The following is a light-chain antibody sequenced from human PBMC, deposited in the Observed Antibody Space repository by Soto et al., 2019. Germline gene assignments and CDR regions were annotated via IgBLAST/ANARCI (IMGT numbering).Light chain of an antibody. CDR2: GAS. V-gene: IGKV3-20*01. Sequence: EIVLTQSPGTLSLSPGERATLSCRASQSVSSSYLAWYQQKPGQAPRLLIYGASSRATGIPDRFSGSGSGTDFTLTISRLEPEDFAVYYCQQYGSSQAYTVGQGTKVDIK. CDR1: QSVSSSY. J-gene: IGKJ2*01. CDR3: QQYGSSQAYT.